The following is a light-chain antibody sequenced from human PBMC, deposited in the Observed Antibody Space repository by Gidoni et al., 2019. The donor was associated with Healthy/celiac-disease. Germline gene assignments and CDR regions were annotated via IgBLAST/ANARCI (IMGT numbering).Light chain of an antibody. CDR1: KGISNY. V-gene: IGKV1-27*01. J-gene: IGKJ1*01. Sequence: DIQMTQSPSSLSPSVGDRVTITCRASKGISNYLAWYQQKPGKVPKLLIYAASTLQSGVPSRFSGSGSGTDFTLTISSLQPEDVATYYCQQYNSAPYVAFXXXTKVEIK. CDR2: AAS. CDR3: QQYNSAPYVA.